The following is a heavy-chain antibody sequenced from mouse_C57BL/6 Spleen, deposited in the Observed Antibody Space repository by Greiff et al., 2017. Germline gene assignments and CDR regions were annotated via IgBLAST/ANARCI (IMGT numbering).Heavy chain of an antibody. Sequence: QVQLKQSGAELVKPGASVKLSCKASGYTFTEYTIHWVKQRSGQGLEWIGWFYPGSGSIKYNEKFKDKATLTADKSSSTAYMELSRLTSEDSAVYFCERHSLITTVPYYFDYWGQGPTLTVAS. J-gene: IGHJ2*01. CDR1: GYTFTEYT. D-gene: IGHD1-1*01. CDR3: ERHSLITTVPYYFDY. CDR2: FYPGSGSI. V-gene: IGHV1-62-2*01.